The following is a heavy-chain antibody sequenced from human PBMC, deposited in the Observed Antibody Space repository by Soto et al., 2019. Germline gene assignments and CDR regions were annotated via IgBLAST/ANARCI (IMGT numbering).Heavy chain of an antibody. CDR1: GGSISNGDYY. V-gene: IGHV4-31*03. D-gene: IGHD3-22*01. J-gene: IGHJ5*02. CDR3: ARRDASSSWFDP. CDR2: IYYSGTT. Sequence: QVQLQESGPGLVKPSQTLSLTCTVSGGSISNGDYYWSWIRQQPGKGLEWIGYIYYSGTTYYNPSLNSRVTISVETSKNLFSLKLSSVTAADTAVYYCARRDASSSWFDPWGQGTLVTVSS.